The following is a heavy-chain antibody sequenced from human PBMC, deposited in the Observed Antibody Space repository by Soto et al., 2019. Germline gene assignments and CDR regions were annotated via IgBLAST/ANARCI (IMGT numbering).Heavy chain of an antibody. J-gene: IGHJ4*02. CDR3: TSSYDF. CDR2: INPDSGTP. Sequence: VKVARKGPGYANSEYFIHWVRRSPGQGLEFMGWINPDSGTPYYAQKFKGRVTMTWDTSLGTAFLVLNGLYYDDTALYYCTSSYDFSGPGPLVTVSS. V-gene: IGHV1-2*02. CDR1: GYANSEYF.